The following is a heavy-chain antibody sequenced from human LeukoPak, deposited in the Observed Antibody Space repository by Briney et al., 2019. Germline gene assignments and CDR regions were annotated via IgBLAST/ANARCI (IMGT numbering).Heavy chain of an antibody. V-gene: IGHV3-23*01. D-gene: IGHD6-19*01. CDR3: AKGGWLVD. CDR2: ITGRSDKT. Sequence: GGSLRLSCAASGFNFNKYDMTWARQAPGKGLEWVSTITGRSDKTYYTDSVKGRFVTSRDNSKDTRYLQINSLRAEDTALYYCAKGGWLVDLGQGALGTVSS. J-gene: IGHJ4*02. CDR1: GFNFNKYD.